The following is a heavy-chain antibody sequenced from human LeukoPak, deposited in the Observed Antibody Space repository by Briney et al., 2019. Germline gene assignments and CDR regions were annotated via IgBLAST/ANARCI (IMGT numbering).Heavy chain of an antibody. J-gene: IGHJ4*02. CDR1: GGSISSGGYY. D-gene: IGHD3-10*01. CDR2: IYYSGST. CDR3: ARGTMVRGVITAYYFDY. Sequence: SQTLSLTCTVSGGSISSGGYYWSWIRQHPGKGLEWIGYIYYSGSTYYNPSLKSRVTISVDTSKNQFSLKLSSVTAADTAVYYCARGTMVRGVITAYYFDYWGQGTLVTVSS. V-gene: IGHV4-31*03.